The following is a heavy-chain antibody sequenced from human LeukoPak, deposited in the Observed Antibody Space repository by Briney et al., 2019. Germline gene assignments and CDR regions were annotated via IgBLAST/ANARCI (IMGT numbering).Heavy chain of an antibody. CDR2: INPYTGGT. J-gene: IGHJ6*03. CDR1: GYTFSDYY. D-gene: IGHD2-21*01. V-gene: IGHV1-2*02. CDR3: ARNSPYYSYMDV. Sequence: ASVKVSCEASGYTFSDYYIHWVRQAPGQGLEWMGWINPYTGGTNSAQKFQSRVTMTRDTPISTAYMVLGRLRSDDTAVYYCARNSPYYSYMDVWGKGTTVTVSS.